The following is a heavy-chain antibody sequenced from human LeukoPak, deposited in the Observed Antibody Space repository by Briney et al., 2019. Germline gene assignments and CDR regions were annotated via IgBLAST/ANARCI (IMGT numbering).Heavy chain of an antibody. CDR2: ISGSGGST. CDR1: GFTFITYA. V-gene: IGHV3-23*01. Sequence: GGSLRLSCVASGFTFITYAMSWVRQGPGKGLEWVSSISGSGGSTYYADSVKGRFTISRDNSKTTLYLQMNSLRPEDTAVYYCTRDLMDYDVSTGLHHYYMDVWGQGATVTVSS. J-gene: IGHJ6*02. D-gene: IGHD3-9*01. CDR3: TRDLMDYDVSTGLHHYYMDV.